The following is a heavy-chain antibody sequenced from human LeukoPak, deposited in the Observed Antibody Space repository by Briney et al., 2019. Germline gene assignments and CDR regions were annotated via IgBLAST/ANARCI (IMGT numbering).Heavy chain of an antibody. CDR1: GFTFSSYA. CDR3: ATLRFDP. V-gene: IGHV3-30-3*01. J-gene: IGHJ5*02. Sequence: PGRSLRLSCAASGFTFSSYAMHWVRQAPGKGLEWVAVISYDGSNKYYADSVKGRFTISRDNSKNTLYLQMNSLRAEDTAVYYCATLRFDPWGQGTLVTVSS. CDR2: ISYDGSNK.